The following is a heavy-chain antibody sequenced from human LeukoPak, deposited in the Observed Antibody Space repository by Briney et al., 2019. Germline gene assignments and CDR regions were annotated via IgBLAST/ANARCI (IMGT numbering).Heavy chain of an antibody. J-gene: IGHJ4*02. CDR2: ISGNGGST. D-gene: IGHD5-18*01. CDR1: GFSFSSYA. Sequence: GGFLRLSCADSGFSFSSYAMTWVRQAPGKGLEWVSSISGNGGSTYYADSVKGRFTISRDNAKNSLYLQMNSLRAEDTAVYYCARDRYEDTATLDYWGQGTLVTVSS. V-gene: IGHV3-23*01. CDR3: ARDRYEDTATLDY.